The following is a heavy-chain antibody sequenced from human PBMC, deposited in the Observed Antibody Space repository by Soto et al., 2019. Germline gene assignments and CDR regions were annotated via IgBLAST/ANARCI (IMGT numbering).Heavy chain of an antibody. V-gene: IGHV1-46*01. J-gene: IGHJ6*02. CDR3: AREGQSLMGSYYYGMDV. D-gene: IGHD1-26*01. Sequence: ASLKVSCKVSGYTFTSYYMHWVRQAPGQGLEWMGIINPSGGSTSYAQKFQGRVTMTRDTSTSTVYMELSSLRSEDTAVYYCAREGQSLMGSYYYGMDVWGQGTTVTVSS. CDR1: GYTFTSYY. CDR2: INPSGGST.